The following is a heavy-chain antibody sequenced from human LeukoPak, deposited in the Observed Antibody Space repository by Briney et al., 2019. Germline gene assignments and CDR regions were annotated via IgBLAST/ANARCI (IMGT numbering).Heavy chain of an antibody. CDR1: GFTFSGSA. J-gene: IGHJ4*02. CDR2: IRSKANSYAT. V-gene: IGHV3-73*01. Sequence: GGSLRLSCAASGFTFSGSAMHWVRQASGKGREWVGRIRSKANSYATAYAASVKGRFTISRDDSKNTAYLQMNSLKTEDTAVYYCTRHGGSGWYKYFDYWGQGTLVTVSS. D-gene: IGHD6-19*01. CDR3: TRHGGSGWYKYFDY.